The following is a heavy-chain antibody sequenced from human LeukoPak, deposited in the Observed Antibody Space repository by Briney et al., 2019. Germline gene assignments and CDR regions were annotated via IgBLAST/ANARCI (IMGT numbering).Heavy chain of an antibody. D-gene: IGHD1-26*01. Sequence: NSSETLSLTCAVYSGSFGASYWSWIRQPPGKGLEWIGEINHSEGTNYNPSLKSRVTISVDTSKNQFSLKMTSLTAADTALYYCARGRDHAGTHWYFDLWGRGTLVTVSS. CDR1: SGSFGASY. V-gene: IGHV4-34*01. CDR3: ARGRDHAGTHWYFDL. CDR2: INHSEGT. J-gene: IGHJ2*01.